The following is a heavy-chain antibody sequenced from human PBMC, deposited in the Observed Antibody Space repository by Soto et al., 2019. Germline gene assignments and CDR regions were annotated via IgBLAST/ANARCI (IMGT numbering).Heavy chain of an antibody. V-gene: IGHV3-15*01. CDR1: GFTFSSAW. D-gene: IGHD5-18*01. J-gene: IGHJ3*02. CDR2: IRSEISGGTT. CDR3: STEGYTYGYHGLDI. Sequence: EVQLVESGGGLVRPGGSLRLSCAASGFTFSSAWMSWVRQVPGKGLEWVGRIRSEISGGTTDYAAPVKGRFTISRDDSESMVYLQMSSLNSEDTAAYFCSTEGYTYGYHGLDIWGQGTMVTVSS.